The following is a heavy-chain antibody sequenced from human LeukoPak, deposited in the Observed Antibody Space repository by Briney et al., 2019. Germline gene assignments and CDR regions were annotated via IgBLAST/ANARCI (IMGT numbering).Heavy chain of an antibody. CDR1: GGTFSSYA. D-gene: IGHD3-10*01. Sequence: GASVKVSCKASGGTFSSYAISWVRQAPGQGLEWMGGIIPIFVTANYAQKFQGRVTITPDESTSTAYMELSSLRSEDTAVYYCARESDYYGSGSYQHGAFDIWGQGTMVTVSS. CDR2: IIPIFVTA. V-gene: IGHV1-69*13. CDR3: ARESDYYGSGSYQHGAFDI. J-gene: IGHJ3*02.